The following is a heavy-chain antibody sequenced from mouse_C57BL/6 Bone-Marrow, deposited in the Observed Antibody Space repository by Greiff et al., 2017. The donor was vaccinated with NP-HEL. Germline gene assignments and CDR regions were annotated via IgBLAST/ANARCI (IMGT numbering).Heavy chain of an antibody. D-gene: IGHD2-3*01. Sequence: VMLVESGPGLVAPSPSLSITCTVSGFSLTSYGVDWVRQSPGKGLEWLGVIWGVGSTNYNSALKSRLSISKDNAKSQVFVKMNSLQTDDTAMYYCAKNGYYVYYYAMDYWGQGTSVTVSS. J-gene: IGHJ4*01. CDR3: AKNGYYVYYYAMDY. CDR2: IWGVGST. CDR1: GFSLTSYG. V-gene: IGHV2-6*01.